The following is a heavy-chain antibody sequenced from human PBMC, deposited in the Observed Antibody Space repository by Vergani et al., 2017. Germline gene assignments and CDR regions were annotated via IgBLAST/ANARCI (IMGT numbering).Heavy chain of an antibody. J-gene: IGHJ4*02. CDR3: ARTYYDSSGYEFDY. Sequence: QVTLKESGPALVKPTQTLTLTCTFSGFSLSTSGMRVSWIRQPPGKALEWLARIDWDDDKFYSTSLQTMLTISKDTSKHQVVLTMTNMDPVDTATYYCARTYYDSSGYEFDYWGQGTLVTVSS. CDR1: GFSLSTSGMR. CDR2: IDWDDDK. V-gene: IGHV2-70*04. D-gene: IGHD3-22*01.